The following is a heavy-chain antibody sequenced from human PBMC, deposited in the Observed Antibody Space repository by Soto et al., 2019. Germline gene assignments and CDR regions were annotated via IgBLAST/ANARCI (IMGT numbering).Heavy chain of an antibody. Sequence: EVQLLESGGGLVQPGGSLRLSCDASGFTFISCVMSWVRQAPGKWLEWVSAISGSGGNTYFADSVKCRFTISRDNSKNTVHLQMNSLRVDDTALYDCTSRSTAGETGPSVFDIWGQGTMVTVSS. CDR2: ISGSGGNT. J-gene: IGHJ3*02. CDR3: TSRSTAGETGPSVFDI. V-gene: IGHV3-23*01. D-gene: IGHD6-13*01. CDR1: GFTFISCV.